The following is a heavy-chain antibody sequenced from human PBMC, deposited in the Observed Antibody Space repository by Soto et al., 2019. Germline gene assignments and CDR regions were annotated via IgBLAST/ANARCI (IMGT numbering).Heavy chain of an antibody. CDR2: ISGSGGST. D-gene: IGHD6-19*01. CDR3: AKAVGMYSSGRFDY. Sequence: GGPLRLSCAASGFTFSSYAMSWVRQAPGKGLEWVSAISGSGGSTYYADSVKGRFTISRDNSKNTLYLQMNSLRAEDTAVYYCAKAVGMYSSGRFDYWGQGTLVTVSS. V-gene: IGHV3-23*01. J-gene: IGHJ4*02. CDR1: GFTFSSYA.